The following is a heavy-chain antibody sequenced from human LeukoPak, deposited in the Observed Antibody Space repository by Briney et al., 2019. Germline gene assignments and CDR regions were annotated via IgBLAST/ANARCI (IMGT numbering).Heavy chain of an antibody. CDR2: MDPNSGNT. CDR3: ARGYYYESSGYYYDAFDI. D-gene: IGHD3-22*01. J-gene: IGHJ3*02. Sequence: GASVKVSCKASGYTFTSYDINWVRQATGQGLEWMGWMDPNSGNTGYAQKFQGRVTMTRNTSISTAYMELSSLRSEDTAVYYCARGYYYESSGYYYDAFDIWGQGTMVTVSS. CDR1: GYTFTSYD. V-gene: IGHV1-8*01.